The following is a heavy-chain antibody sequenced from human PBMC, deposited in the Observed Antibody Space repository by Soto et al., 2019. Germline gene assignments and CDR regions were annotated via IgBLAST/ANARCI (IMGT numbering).Heavy chain of an antibody. D-gene: IGHD2-15*01. CDR3: AKDLGLLPQDAFDI. CDR1: GLTFSSNA. CDR2: ISGSGGST. J-gene: IGHJ3*02. Sequence: GGSLSLSCAASGLTFSSNAMTWFRQAPGKGLEWVSAISGSGGSTYYADSVKGRFTISRDNSKNTLYLQMNSLRAEDTAVYYCAKDLGLLPQDAFDIWCQGTMVTVSS. V-gene: IGHV3-23*01.